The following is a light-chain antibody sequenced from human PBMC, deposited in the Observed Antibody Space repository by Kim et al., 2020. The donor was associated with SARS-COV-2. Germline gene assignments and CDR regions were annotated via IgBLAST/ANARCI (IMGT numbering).Light chain of an antibody. V-gene: IGKV3-11*01. CDR3: QQRAHWPRT. CDR2: DAS. J-gene: IGKJ5*01. Sequence: VLTQSPVTLSLSPGERATLSCRATQNVDIRLAWFKQKPGQPPSLLIYDASNRAPGVPARFSGSGSGTDFTLTISSLEAEDFAVYYCQQRAHWPRTFGQGTRLEI. CDR1: QNVDIR.